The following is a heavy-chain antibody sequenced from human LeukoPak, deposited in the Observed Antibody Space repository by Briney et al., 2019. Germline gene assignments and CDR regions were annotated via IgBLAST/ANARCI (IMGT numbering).Heavy chain of an antibody. CDR3: ARARIAVAGDAFDI. Sequence: SQTLSLTCAISGDSVSSNSADWNWIGQSPSRGLEWLGRTYYRSKWYNDYAVSVKSRITVNPDTSKNQFSLQLNSVTPEDTAVYYCARARIAVAGDAFDIWGQGTMVTVSS. V-gene: IGHV6-1*01. D-gene: IGHD6-19*01. CDR1: GDSVSSNSAD. CDR2: TYYRSKWYN. J-gene: IGHJ3*02.